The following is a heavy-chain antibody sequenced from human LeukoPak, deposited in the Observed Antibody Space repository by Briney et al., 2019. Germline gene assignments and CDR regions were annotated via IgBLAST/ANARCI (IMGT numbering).Heavy chain of an antibody. CDR1: GFTFTSYA. J-gene: IGHJ3*02. V-gene: IGHV3-30-3*01. CDR3: ARDNRKYYYDSSGYYYEDAFDI. Sequence: PGRSLRLSCAVSGFTFTSYAMHWVRQAPGKGLKWVAVVSYDGSNKDHADSVTGRFTISRDNSKNTLYLQMNSLRVEDTAVYYCARDNRKYYYDSSGYYYEDAFDIWGQGTMVTVSS. D-gene: IGHD3-22*01. CDR2: VSYDGSNK.